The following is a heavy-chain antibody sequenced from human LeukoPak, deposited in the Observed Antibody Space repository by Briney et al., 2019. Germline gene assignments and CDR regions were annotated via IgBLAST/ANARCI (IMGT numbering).Heavy chain of an antibody. CDR3: ARDGHYDSSGYFCGY. V-gene: IGHV4-61*02. D-gene: IGHD3-22*01. Sequence: SQTLSLTCSVSGGSISSGSYYWTWIRQPAGKALEWIGRIYTSGSTNYNPSLKSRVTISVDTSKNQFSLRLSSVTAADTAVYYCARDGHYDSSGYFCGYWGQGTLVTVSS. CDR1: GGSISSGSYY. J-gene: IGHJ4*02. CDR2: IYTSGST.